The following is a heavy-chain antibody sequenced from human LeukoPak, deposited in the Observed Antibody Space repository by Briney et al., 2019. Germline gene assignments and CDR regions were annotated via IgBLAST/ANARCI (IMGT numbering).Heavy chain of an antibody. V-gene: IGHV3-30*02. Sequence: GGSLRLSCVASGFTFSSYGMHWVRQAPGKGLEWVAFIRFGGSYDYYADSVKGRFTISRDNAKNSLYLQMNSLRAEDTAVYYCARGIPSGWLQGGTDYWGQGTLVTVSS. CDR3: ARGIPSGWLQGGTDY. CDR2: IRFGGSYD. J-gene: IGHJ4*02. D-gene: IGHD6-19*01. CDR1: GFTFSSYG.